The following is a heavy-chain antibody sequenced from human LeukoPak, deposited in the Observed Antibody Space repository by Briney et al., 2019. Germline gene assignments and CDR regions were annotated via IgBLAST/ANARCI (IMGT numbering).Heavy chain of an antibody. CDR3: ARAYYDSSGYGGWFDP. Sequence: GAPVKVSCKASGYTFTGYYMHWVRQAPGQGLEWMGWINPNSGGTNYAQKFQGRVTMTRDTSISTAYMELSRLRSDDTAVYYCARAYYDSSGYGGWFDPWGQGTLVTVSS. D-gene: IGHD3-22*01. J-gene: IGHJ5*02. CDR2: INPNSGGT. CDR1: GYTFTGYY. V-gene: IGHV1-2*02.